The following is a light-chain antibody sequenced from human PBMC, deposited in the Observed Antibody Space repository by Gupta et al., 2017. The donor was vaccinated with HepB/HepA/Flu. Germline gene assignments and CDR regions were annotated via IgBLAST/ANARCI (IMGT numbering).Light chain of an antibody. V-gene: IGKV3-15*01. J-gene: IGKJ1*01. CDR2: GAS. CDR3: QQYNNWPLT. Sequence: EKVMTQSPATLSVSPGERATLSCRASQSIRNKLAWYQQKPGQAPRLLIYGASTRATGIPGRFSGSGSRTEFTLTISSLQSEDFAVYYCQQYNNWPLTFGQGTKVEIK. CDR1: QSIRNK.